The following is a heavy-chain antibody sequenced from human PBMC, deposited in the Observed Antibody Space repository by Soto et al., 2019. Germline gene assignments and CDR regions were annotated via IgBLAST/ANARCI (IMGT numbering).Heavy chain of an antibody. CDR2: ISYDGSNK. D-gene: IGHD5-12*01. J-gene: IGHJ4*02. CDR3: AKGLGVATIMD. Sequence: QVQLVESGGGVVQPGRSLRLSCAASGFTFSSYGMHWVRQAPGKGLEWVAVISYDGSNKYYADSVKGRFTISRDNSKNSLYLQMISLRAEDTAVYYCAKGLGVATIMDWGQGTLVTVSS. CDR1: GFTFSSYG. V-gene: IGHV3-30*18.